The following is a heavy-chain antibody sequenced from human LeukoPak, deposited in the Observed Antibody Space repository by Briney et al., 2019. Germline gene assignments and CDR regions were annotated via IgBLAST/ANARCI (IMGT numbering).Heavy chain of an antibody. Sequence: GGSLRLSCAASGFTFNNYNMNWVRQAPGKGLEWVSYITLSSSTTYYADSVKGRFTISRDNAKNSLYLQMNSLRAEDAAVYYCARDSGYYDSSATSFDYWGQGTLVTVSS. V-gene: IGHV3-48*04. J-gene: IGHJ4*02. D-gene: IGHD3-22*01. CDR3: ARDSGYYDSSATSFDY. CDR2: ITLSSSTT. CDR1: GFTFNNYN.